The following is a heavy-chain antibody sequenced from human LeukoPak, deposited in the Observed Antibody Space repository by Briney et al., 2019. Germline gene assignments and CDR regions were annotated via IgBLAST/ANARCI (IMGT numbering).Heavy chain of an antibody. CDR2: IWYDGRNK. Sequence: PGRSLRLSCAASGFTFSSHGMHWVRQAPGKGLEWVAVIWYDGRNKYYADSVEGRFTISRDNSQNTLYLEMDSLRAEDTAVYFCAREVTTSREVTTFDNWGQGTLVTVSS. CDR3: AREVTTSREVTTFDN. D-gene: IGHD4-17*01. J-gene: IGHJ4*02. CDR1: GFTFSSHG. V-gene: IGHV3-33*08.